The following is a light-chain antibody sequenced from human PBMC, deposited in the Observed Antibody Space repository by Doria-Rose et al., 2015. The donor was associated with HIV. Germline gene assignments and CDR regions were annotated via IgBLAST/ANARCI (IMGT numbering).Light chain of an antibody. CDR3: QQYGTSRGT. V-gene: IGKV3-20*01. Sequence: TQSPGTLSLSPGDRATLSCRASQRVKSSYLAWYQQRPGQAQRLLIYDASTRDTGIPDRFSGSVSGTDFTLTISRLEPEEVAVYYCQQYGTSRGTFGQGTRLEIK. CDR1: QRVKSSY. J-gene: IGKJ5*01. CDR2: DAS.